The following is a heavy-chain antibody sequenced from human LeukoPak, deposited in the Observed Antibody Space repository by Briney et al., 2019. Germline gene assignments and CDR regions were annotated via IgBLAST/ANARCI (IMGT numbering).Heavy chain of an antibody. J-gene: IGHJ5*02. CDR2: FDPEDGET. CDR1: GYTLTELS. Sequence: ASVKVSCKVSGYTLTELSMHWVRQAPGKGLEWMGGFDPEDGETIYAQKFQGRVTMTEDTSTDTAYMELSSLRSEDTAVYYCATFPIAVADQVTFNWFDPWGQGTLVTVSS. D-gene: IGHD6-19*01. V-gene: IGHV1-24*01. CDR3: ATFPIAVADQVTFNWFDP.